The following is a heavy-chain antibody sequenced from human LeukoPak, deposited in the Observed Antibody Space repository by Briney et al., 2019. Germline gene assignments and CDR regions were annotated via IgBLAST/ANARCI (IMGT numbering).Heavy chain of an antibody. J-gene: IGHJ4*02. D-gene: IGHD2-8*02. V-gene: IGHV1-46*01. CDR3: AREESGGYFDY. Sequence: GASVKVSCKASGYTFTTRYYMHWVRQAPGQGLEWIGIINTSGGGTNYAQKFQGRVTMTRDTSTSTVYMELGSLTSEDTAVHYCAREESGGYFDYWGQGTLVTVSS. CDR1: GYTFTTRYY. CDR2: INTSGGGT.